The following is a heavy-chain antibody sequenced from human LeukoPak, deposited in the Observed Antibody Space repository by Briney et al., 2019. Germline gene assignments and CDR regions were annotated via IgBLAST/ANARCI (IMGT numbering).Heavy chain of an antibody. CDR3: VKGKGIAVTSLDH. CDR1: GFIFSNYA. J-gene: IGHJ4*02. D-gene: IGHD6-19*01. V-gene: IGHV3-64D*06. Sequence: GGSLRLSCSASGFIFSNYAMHWVRQAPGKGLEYVSAISSNGGSTYYTDSVKGRFTISRDNSKNTLYLQMSSLRAEDTAVYYCVKGKGIAVTSLDHWGQGTLVTVSS. CDR2: ISSNGGST.